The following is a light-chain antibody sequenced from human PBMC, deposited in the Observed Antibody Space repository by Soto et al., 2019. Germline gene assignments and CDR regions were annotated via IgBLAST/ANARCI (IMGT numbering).Light chain of an antibody. CDR2: DNT. J-gene: IGLJ2*01. Sequence: QLVLTQLPSVSGAPGQRVTISCTGSRSNIGAGYAVHWYQQLPGTAPKLLIYDNTNRPSGVPDRFSASESGTSASLAITGLQSEDEADYYCQSYDTSLSASVFGGGTKLTVL. CDR1: RSNIGAGYA. CDR3: QSYDTSLSASV. V-gene: IGLV1-40*01.